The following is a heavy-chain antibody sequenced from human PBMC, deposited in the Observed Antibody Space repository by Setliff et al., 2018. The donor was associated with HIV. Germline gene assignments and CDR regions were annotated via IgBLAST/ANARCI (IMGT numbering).Heavy chain of an antibody. J-gene: IGHJ4*02. V-gene: IGHV1-24*01. CDR1: GYSLNNLA. CDR2: FDSKNGKT. D-gene: IGHD2-15*01. CDR3: ATRGLRYCGGGRCYHGSGSAFFDY. Sequence: ASVKVSCKVFGYSLNNLAIQWVRQAPGKGLEWMGGFDSKNGKTVYAQRFRGRFFMTEDTSTDTVNMELSSLRSEDTAVYYCATRGLRYCGGGRCYHGSGSAFFDYWGQGTQVTVSS.